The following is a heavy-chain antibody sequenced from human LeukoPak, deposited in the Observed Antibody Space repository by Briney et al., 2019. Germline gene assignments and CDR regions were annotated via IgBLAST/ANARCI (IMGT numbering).Heavy chain of an antibody. V-gene: IGHV4-34*01. CDR2: INHSGST. J-gene: IGHJ4*02. D-gene: IGHD6-13*01. CDR1: GGSFSGYY. CDR3: ARDLAAAGTPLYYFDY. Sequence: PSETLSLTCAVYGGSFSGYYWSWIRQPPGKGLEWIGEINHSGSTNYNPSLKSRVTISVDTSKNQFSLKLSSVTAADTAVYYCARDLAAAGTPLYYFDYWGQGTLVTVSS.